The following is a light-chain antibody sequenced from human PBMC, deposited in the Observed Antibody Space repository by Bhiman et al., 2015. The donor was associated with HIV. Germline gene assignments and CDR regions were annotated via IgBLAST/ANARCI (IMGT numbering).Light chain of an antibody. CDR3: QSADSTGSHVV. V-gene: IGLV3-25*03. J-gene: IGLJ2*01. Sequence: SYELTQPPSVSVSPGQTARITCSGDALPNQYAYWYQQKPGQAPVLVIYKDSERPSGIPERFSGSTSGTTVTLTISGVQAEDEADYYCQSADSTGSHVVFGGGTNLTVL. CDR2: KDS. CDR1: ALPNQY.